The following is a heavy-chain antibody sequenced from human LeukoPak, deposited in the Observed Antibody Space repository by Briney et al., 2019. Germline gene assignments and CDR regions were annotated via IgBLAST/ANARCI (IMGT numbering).Heavy chain of an antibody. V-gene: IGHV3-49*03. CDR1: GFTFGDYA. CDR3: TSKHDYGDYEEC. CDR2: IRSKAYGGTT. J-gene: IGHJ4*02. Sequence: GGSLRLSCTASGFTFGDYAMSWFRQAPGKGLEGVGFIRSKAYGGTTEYAASVKGRFTISRDDSKSIAYLQMNSLKTEDTAVYYCTSKHDYGDYEECWGQGTLVTVSS. D-gene: IGHD4-17*01.